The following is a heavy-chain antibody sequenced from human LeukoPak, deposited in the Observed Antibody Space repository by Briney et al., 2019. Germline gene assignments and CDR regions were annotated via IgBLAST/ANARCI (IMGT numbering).Heavy chain of an antibody. Sequence: ASVKVSCKASGYTFTNYGINWVRQAPGQGLEWMGWISAYNGNTNYAQKLQGRVTMTTDTSTSTAYMELRSLRSDDTAVYYCSSGIAAAGSLDYWGQGTLVTVSS. CDR3: SSGIAAAGSLDY. CDR2: ISAYNGNT. CDR1: GYTFTNYG. D-gene: IGHD6-13*01. V-gene: IGHV1-18*01. J-gene: IGHJ4*02.